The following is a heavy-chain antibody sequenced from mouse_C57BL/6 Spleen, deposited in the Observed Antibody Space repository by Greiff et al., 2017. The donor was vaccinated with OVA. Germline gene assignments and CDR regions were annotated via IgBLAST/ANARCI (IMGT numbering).Heavy chain of an antibody. V-gene: IGHV7-3*01. CDR2: IRNKANGYTT. D-gene: IGHD6-1*01. J-gene: IGHJ2*01. CDR3: ARSRALAVGDY. Sequence: EVMLVESGGGLVQPGGSLSLSCAASGFTFTDYYMSWVRQPPGKALEWVGFIRNKANGYTTEYSAYVKGRFTISRDNSHSILYLQMNALRAEDSATYYCARSRALAVGDYWGQGTTLTVSS. CDR1: GFTFTDYY.